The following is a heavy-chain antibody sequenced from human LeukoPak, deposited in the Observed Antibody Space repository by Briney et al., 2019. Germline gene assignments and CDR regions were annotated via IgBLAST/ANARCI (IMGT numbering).Heavy chain of an antibody. V-gene: IGHV1-2*02. Sequence: ASVKVSCKASGYTFTSYYMHWVRQAPGQGLEWMGWINPNSGGTNFAQKFQGRVSMTRDTSISTAYMELSRLRSDDTAVYYCARELGSGYYRDFDYWGQGTLVTVSS. D-gene: IGHD3-22*01. J-gene: IGHJ4*02. CDR1: GYTFTSYY. CDR3: ARELGSGYYRDFDY. CDR2: INPNSGGT.